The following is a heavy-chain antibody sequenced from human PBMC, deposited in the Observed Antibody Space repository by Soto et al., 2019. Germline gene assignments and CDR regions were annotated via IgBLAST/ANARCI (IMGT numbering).Heavy chain of an antibody. J-gene: IGHJ3*02. CDR2: IYQSGGT. CDR3: ARELLYYASSGYYWDDAFDI. CDR1: GGSLSSSAYS. Sequence: SETLSLTCAVSGGSLSSSAYSWSWIRQPPGKGMEWIGFIYQSGGTYYNPSLKSRLTMSLDRPRNQFSLKLSSVTAADTAVYYCARELLYYASSGYYWDDAFDIWGQGTMVTVSS. D-gene: IGHD3-22*01. V-gene: IGHV4-30-2*01.